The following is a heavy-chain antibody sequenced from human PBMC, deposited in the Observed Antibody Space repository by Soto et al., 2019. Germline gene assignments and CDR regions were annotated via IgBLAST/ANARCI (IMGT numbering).Heavy chain of an antibody. CDR1: GESFSGYY. J-gene: IGHJ4*02. V-gene: IGHV4-34*01. CDR2: INRHGST. CDR3: ARGGYWRFDY. D-gene: IGHD3-22*01. Sequence: PSDTLSLTCGAYGESFSGYYWTWIRQPPGKGLEWIGEINRHGSTNYNPSLKSRVTVSVDTSKRQFSLSLTSVTAADTAVYYCARGGYWRFDYWGQGSLVTVS.